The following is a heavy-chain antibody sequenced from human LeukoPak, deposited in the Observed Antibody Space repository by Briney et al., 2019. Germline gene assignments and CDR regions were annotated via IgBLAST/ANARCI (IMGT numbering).Heavy chain of an antibody. CDR1: GYTFTSYG. CDR2: IIPILGIA. CDR3: ARVTVYDSSGYYSE. J-gene: IGHJ4*02. V-gene: IGHV1-69*04. Sequence: SVKVSCKASGYTFTSYGISWVRQAPGQGLEWMGRIIPILGIANYAQKFQGRVTITADKSTSTAYMELSSLRSEDTAVYYCARVTVYDSSGYYSEWGQGTLVTVSS. D-gene: IGHD3-22*01.